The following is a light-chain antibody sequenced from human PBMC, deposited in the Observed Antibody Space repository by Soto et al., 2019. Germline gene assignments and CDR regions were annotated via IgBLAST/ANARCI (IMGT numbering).Light chain of an antibody. CDR3: QVWDIMTDNYV. V-gene: IGLV3-21*04. Sequence: SYELTQPPSVSVAPEKTATITCGGNNNGNKRVHWYRQKPGQAPVLVISYDSDRPSGIPERFSGSNSGNTATLTISRVEDGDEADYYCQVWDIMTDNYVFGPGTKLTVL. J-gene: IGLJ1*01. CDR2: YDS. CDR1: NNGNKR.